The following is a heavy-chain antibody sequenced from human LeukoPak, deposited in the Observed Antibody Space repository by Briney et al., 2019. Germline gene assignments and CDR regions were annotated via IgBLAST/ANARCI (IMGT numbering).Heavy chain of an antibody. J-gene: IGHJ1*01. CDR2: ISGGGGST. CDR1: GFTFSSYA. D-gene: IGHD6-6*01. CDR3: AKDEVLSGYSTSSRYFQH. Sequence: GGSLRLSCAASGFTFSSYAMSWVRQTPGKGLEWVSAISGGGGSTYYADSVKGRFTISRDNSKNTLYLQMNSLRAEDTAVYYCAKDEVLSGYSTSSRYFQHWGQGTLVTVSS. V-gene: IGHV3-23*01.